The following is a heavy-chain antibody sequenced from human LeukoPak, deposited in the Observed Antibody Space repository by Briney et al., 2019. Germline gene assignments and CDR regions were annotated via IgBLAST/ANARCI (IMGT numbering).Heavy chain of an antibody. CDR3: ARYTAMFRGFDF. CDR2: INPNIGAT. V-gene: IGHV1-2*02. CDR1: GYTFTDYY. Sequence: ASVKVCCKSSGYTFTDYYMHWVRQAPGQGLEWMGWINPNIGATNYAQKFQGRVTMTRDTSISTAYMELSRLRSDDVAMYYCARYTAMFRGFDFWGQGTLVTVSS. J-gene: IGHJ4*02. D-gene: IGHD5-18*01.